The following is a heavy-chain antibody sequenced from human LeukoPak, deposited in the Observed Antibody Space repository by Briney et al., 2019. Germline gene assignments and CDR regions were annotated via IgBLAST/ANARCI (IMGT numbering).Heavy chain of an antibody. CDR3: ARPHYDILTGYMYYFDY. Sequence: GGSLRLSCAASGFTFSSYAMTWVRQAPGKGLEWFSHITVSGASTYYADSVKGRFTISRDNSNNSLYLQMNSLRADDTAVYYCARPHYDILTGYMYYFDYWGQGTLVTVSS. D-gene: IGHD3-9*01. V-gene: IGHV3-23*01. J-gene: IGHJ4*02. CDR1: GFTFSSYA. CDR2: ITVSGAST.